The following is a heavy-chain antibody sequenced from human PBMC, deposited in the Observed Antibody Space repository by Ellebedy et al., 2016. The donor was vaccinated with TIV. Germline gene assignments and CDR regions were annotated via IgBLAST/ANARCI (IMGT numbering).Heavy chain of an antibody. V-gene: IGHV3-74*01. CDR2: ISLDGTSP. CDR3: ARDRPGTVVAGALEY. CDR1: GIPLNTYR. J-gene: IGHJ4*02. Sequence: GGSLRLSCAASGIPLNTYRMHWVRQAPGKGLEWVSHISLDGTSPTYAGSVKGRFAISRDNSENTLYLQVNSLTPEDTAVYYCARDRPGTVVAGALEYWGQGALVTVSS. D-gene: IGHD3-22*01.